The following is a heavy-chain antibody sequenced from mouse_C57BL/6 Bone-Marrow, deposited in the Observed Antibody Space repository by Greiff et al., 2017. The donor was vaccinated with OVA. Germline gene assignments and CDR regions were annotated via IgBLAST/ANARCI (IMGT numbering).Heavy chain of an antibody. Sequence: QVTLKVSGPGILQPSQTLSLTCSFSGFSLSTYGMGVGWIRQPSGKGLEWLAHIWWDDDKYYNPALKSRLTISKATSKNQVCLKIANVDTADTATYYCARTTVAYYFDYWGQGTTLTVSS. CDR2: IWWDDDK. CDR1: GFSLSTYGMG. J-gene: IGHJ2*01. CDR3: ARTTVAYYFDY. D-gene: IGHD1-1*01. V-gene: IGHV8-8*01.